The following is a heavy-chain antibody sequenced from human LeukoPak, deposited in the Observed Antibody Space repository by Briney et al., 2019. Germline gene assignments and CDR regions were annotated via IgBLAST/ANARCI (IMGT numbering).Heavy chain of an antibody. CDR3: ARDSSGWSINY. J-gene: IGHJ4*02. D-gene: IGHD6-19*01. CDR1: GFTFSTDA. CDR2: ISGSGGDT. Sequence: PGGSLRLSCAASGFTFSTDAMAWVRQAPGKGLQWVSAISGSGGDTYYEDSVKGRFTISRDNSKNMMYLQMNSLRAEDTAVYYCARDSSGWSINYWGQGTLVTVSS. V-gene: IGHV3-23*01.